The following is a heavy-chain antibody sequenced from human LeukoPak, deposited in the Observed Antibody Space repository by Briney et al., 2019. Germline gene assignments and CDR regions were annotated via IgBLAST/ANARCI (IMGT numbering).Heavy chain of an antibody. CDR2: MNPNSGNT. V-gene: IGHV1-8*02. CDR1: GYTFNHFG. CDR3: ARVWFGELLEN. D-gene: IGHD3-10*01. Sequence: ASVKVSCKASGYTFNHFGISWVRQATGQGLEWMGWMNPNSGNTGYAQKFQGRVTMTRNTSISTAYMELSSLRSEDTAVYYCARVWFGELLENWGQGTLVTVSS. J-gene: IGHJ4*02.